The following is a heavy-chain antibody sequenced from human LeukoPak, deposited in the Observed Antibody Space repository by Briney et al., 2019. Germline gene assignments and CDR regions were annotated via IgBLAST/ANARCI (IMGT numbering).Heavy chain of an antibody. D-gene: IGHD6-19*01. CDR3: AREGGIAVARYMDV. Sequence: SETLSLTCTVSGGSISSSSYYWGWIHQPPGKGLEWIGTIYYSGSTYYNPSLKSRVTISLDTSKNQFSLKLSSVTAADAAVYYCAREGGIAVARYMDVWGKGTTVTVSS. CDR1: GGSISSSSYY. V-gene: IGHV4-39*07. CDR2: IYYSGST. J-gene: IGHJ6*03.